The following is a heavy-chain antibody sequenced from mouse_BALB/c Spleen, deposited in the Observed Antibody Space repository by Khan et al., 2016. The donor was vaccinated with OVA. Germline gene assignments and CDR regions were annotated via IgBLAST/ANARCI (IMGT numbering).Heavy chain of an antibody. CDR3: ARSGTITTVVATDFDY. V-gene: IGHV3-2*02. CDR2: IKYSGST. J-gene: IGHJ2*01. CDR1: GYSITSDYA. D-gene: IGHD1-1*01. Sequence: VQLKESGPGLVKPSQSLSLTCTVTGYSITSDYAWNWLRPFPGNKLEWMGYIKYSGSTSYNPSLKSRISLTRDKSKNQFFLQLNSVTTEDTATYYCARSGTITTVVATDFDYWGQGTTLTVSS.